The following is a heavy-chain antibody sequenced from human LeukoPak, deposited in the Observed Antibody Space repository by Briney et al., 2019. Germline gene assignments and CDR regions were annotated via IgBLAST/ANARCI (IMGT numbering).Heavy chain of an antibody. CDR3: AKAGYDFWSGYFTAYWFDP. Sequence: GGFLRLSCAASGFTFSSYAMSWVRQAPGKGLEWVSAISGSGGSTYYADSVKGRFTISRDNSKNTLYLQMNSLRAEDTAVYYCAKAGYDFWSGYFTAYWFDPWGQGTLVTVSS. CDR1: GFTFSSYA. J-gene: IGHJ5*02. V-gene: IGHV3-23*01. D-gene: IGHD3-3*01. CDR2: ISGSGGST.